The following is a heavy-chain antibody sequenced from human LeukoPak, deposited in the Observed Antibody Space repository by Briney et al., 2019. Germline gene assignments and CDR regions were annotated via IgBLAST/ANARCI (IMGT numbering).Heavy chain of an antibody. CDR1: GGSFSGYY. Sequence: SETLSLTCAVYGGSFSGYYWTWIRQPPGKGLEWIGEIYHSGSTNYNPSLKSRVTISVDKSKNQFSLKLSSVTAADTAVYYCARESVGSGWSDYWGQGTLVTVSS. V-gene: IGHV4-34*01. CDR3: ARESVGSGWSDY. J-gene: IGHJ4*02. CDR2: IYHSGST. D-gene: IGHD6-19*01.